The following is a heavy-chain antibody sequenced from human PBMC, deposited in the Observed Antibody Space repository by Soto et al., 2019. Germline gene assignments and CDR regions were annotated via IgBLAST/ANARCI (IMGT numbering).Heavy chain of an antibody. Sequence: SVKVSSKASGGTFSSYAISWVRQDPGRGLEWMGGIIPIFGTANYAQKFQGRVTITADESTSTAYMELSSLRSEDTAVYYCARYYDILTGQNYYYGMDVWGQGTTVTVSS. CDR1: GGTFSSYA. CDR3: ARYYDILTGQNYYYGMDV. CDR2: IIPIFGTA. D-gene: IGHD3-9*01. J-gene: IGHJ6*02. V-gene: IGHV1-69*13.